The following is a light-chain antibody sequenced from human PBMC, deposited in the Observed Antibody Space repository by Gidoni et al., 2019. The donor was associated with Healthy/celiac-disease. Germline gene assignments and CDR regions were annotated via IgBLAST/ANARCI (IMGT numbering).Light chain of an antibody. V-gene: IGKV1-5*01. Sequence: DIQMTQCPSTLSASVGDRVTITCRASQSISSWLAWYQQKPGKDPKLLIYDASSLESGVPSRFSGSGSGTEFTLTISSLQPDDFATYYCQQYNSYSYTFGQGTKLEIK. CDR2: DAS. J-gene: IGKJ2*01. CDR1: QSISSW. CDR3: QQYNSYSYT.